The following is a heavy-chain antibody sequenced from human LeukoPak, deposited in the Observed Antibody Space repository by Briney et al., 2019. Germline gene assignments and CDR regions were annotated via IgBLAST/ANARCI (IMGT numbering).Heavy chain of an antibody. J-gene: IGHJ4*02. CDR3: ARDPDFWSGYYD. Sequence: SETLSLTCTVSGGSISSYYWSWIRQPPGKGLEWIGYIYYSGSTNYNPSLKSRVTISVDTSKNQFSLKLSSVTAADTAVYYCARDPDFWSGYYDWGQGTLVTVSS. D-gene: IGHD3-3*01. CDR2: IYYSGST. CDR1: GGSISSYY. V-gene: IGHV4-59*01.